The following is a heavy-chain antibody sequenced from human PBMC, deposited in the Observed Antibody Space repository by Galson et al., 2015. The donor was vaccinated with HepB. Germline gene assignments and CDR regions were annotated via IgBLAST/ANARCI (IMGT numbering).Heavy chain of an antibody. D-gene: IGHD3-10*01. CDR1: GFTVSSNY. Sequence: SLRLSCAASGFTVSSNYMSWVRQAPGKGLEWVSVIYSGGSTYYADSVKGRFTISRDNSKNTLYLQMNSLRAEDTAVYYCARGGGSGSYYNRDYWGQGTLVTVS. J-gene: IGHJ4*02. CDR2: IYSGGST. CDR3: ARGGGSGSYYNRDY. V-gene: IGHV3-66*01.